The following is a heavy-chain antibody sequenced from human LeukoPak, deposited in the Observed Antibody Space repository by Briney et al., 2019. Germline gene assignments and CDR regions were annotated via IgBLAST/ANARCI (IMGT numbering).Heavy chain of an antibody. CDR3: AREGDDYGDYGGFPDY. CDR2: INPNSGGT. Sequence: GASVKVSCKASGYTFTGYYMHWVRQAPGQGLEWMGWINPNSGGTNYAQKFQGRVTMTRDTSISTAYMELSRLRSDDTAVYYCAREGDDYGDYGGFPDYWGQGTLVTVSS. V-gene: IGHV1-2*02. CDR1: GYTFTGYY. J-gene: IGHJ4*02. D-gene: IGHD4-17*01.